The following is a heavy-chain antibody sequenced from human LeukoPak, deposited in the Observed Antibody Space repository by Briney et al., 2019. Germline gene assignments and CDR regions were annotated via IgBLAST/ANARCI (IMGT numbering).Heavy chain of an antibody. D-gene: IGHD4-17*01. CDR2: INHSGST. CDR3: ARFPTTVTTDYYYGMDV. CDR1: GGSFSRYY. J-gene: IGHJ6*02. Sequence: SETLSLTCAVYGGSFSRYYWSWIRQPPGKGLEWIGEINHSGSTNYNPSLKSRVTISVDTSKNQFSLKLSSVAAADTAVYYCARFPTTVTTDYYYGMDVWGQGTTVTVSS. V-gene: IGHV4-34*01.